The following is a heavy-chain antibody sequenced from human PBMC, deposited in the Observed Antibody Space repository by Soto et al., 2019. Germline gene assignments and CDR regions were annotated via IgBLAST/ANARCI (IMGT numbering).Heavy chain of an antibody. V-gene: IGHV3-73*02. CDR3: TRLGLEVYGSGSSTSPDYYYGMDV. J-gene: IGHJ6*02. D-gene: IGHD3-10*01. Sequence: EVQLVESGGGLVQPGGCLRLSCAASGFTFSGSAMHWVRQASGKGMERVGRIRSKANSYATAYAASVKGRFTISRDDSKNTGYLQMNSLKTEDTDVYYCTRLGLEVYGSGSSTSPDYYYGMDVWGQGTTVTVSS. CDR1: GFTFSGSA. CDR2: IRSKANSYAT.